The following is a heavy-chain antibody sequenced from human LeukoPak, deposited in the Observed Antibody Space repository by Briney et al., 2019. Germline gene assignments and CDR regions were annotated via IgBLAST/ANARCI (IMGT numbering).Heavy chain of an antibody. CDR2: IYYSGST. D-gene: IGHD3-22*01. Sequence: SQTLSLTCTVSGGSISSGGYYWSWIRQHPGEGLEWLGYIYYSGSTYYNPSLKSRVTISVDTSKNQFSLKLSSVTAADTAVYYCARENTDSSGYNDAFDIWGQGTMVTVSS. CDR1: GGSISSGGYY. J-gene: IGHJ3*02. CDR3: ARENTDSSGYNDAFDI. V-gene: IGHV4-31*03.